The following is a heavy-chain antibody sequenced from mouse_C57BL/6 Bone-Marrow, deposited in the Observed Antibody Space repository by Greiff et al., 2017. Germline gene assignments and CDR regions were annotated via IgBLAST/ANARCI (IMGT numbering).Heavy chain of an antibody. D-gene: IGHD2-12*01. V-gene: IGHV1-64*01. Sequence: QVQLQQPGAELVKPGASVKLSCKASGYTFTSYWMHWVKQRPGQGLEWIGMIHPNRGSTNYTEKFKGKATLTVDKSSSTAYMQLSSLTSEDSAVDYSAKGYYKGEDYWGQGTSVTDSS. CDR1: GYTFTSYW. J-gene: IGHJ4*01. CDR2: IHPNRGST. CDR3: AKGYYKGEDY.